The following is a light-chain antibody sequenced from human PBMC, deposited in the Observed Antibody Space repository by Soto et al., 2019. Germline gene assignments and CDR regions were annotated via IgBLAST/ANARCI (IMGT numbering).Light chain of an antibody. CDR2: KAS. Sequence: DIQMTQSPSTLSASVGDRVTITCRASQRISTWLAWYQQKPGKAPKLLIYKASSLESGVPSRFSGSGSGTDFTLTISSLQPDDFATYYCQQYNSYSRTFGQGTKLEMK. CDR3: QQYNSYSRT. CDR1: QRISTW. V-gene: IGKV1-5*03. J-gene: IGKJ2*01.